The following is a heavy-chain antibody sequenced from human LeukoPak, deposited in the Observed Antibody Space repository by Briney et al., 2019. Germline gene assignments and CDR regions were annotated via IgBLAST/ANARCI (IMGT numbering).Heavy chain of an antibody. J-gene: IGHJ6*03. CDR3: ARDLRGFPYYYYYMDV. CDR1: GFTFSSYE. Sequence: PGGSLRLSCAASGFTFSSYEMNWVRQAPGKGLEWVSYISSSGNTKYYADSAKGRFTISRDNAKNSLYLQMNSLRAEDTAVYYCARDLRGFPYYYYYMDVWGKGTTVTVSS. CDR2: ISSSGNTK. V-gene: IGHV3-48*03.